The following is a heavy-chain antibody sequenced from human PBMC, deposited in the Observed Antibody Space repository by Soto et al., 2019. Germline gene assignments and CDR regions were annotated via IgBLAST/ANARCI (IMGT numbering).Heavy chain of an antibody. V-gene: IGHV1-58*02. CDR3: ATIYGSGSYLVQFDY. Sequence: GASVKVSCKASGFTFTSSAMQWVRQARGQRLEWIGWIVVGSGNTNYAQKFQERVTITRDMSTSTAYMELSSLRSEDTAVYYCATIYGSGSYLVQFDYWGQGTLVTVSS. D-gene: IGHD3-10*01. CDR1: GFTFTSSA. CDR2: IVVGSGNT. J-gene: IGHJ4*02.